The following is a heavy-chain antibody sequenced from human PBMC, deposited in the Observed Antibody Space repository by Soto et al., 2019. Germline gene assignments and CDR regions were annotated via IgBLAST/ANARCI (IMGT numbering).Heavy chain of an antibody. CDR3: AKDHYGSGLFKTVNDP. CDR2: ISGSGGST. D-gene: IGHD3-10*01. J-gene: IGHJ5*02. CDR1: GFTFSSYA. Sequence: GSLRLSCAASGFTFSSYAMSWVRQAPGKGLEWVSAISGSGGSTYYADSVKGRFTISRDNSKNTLYLQMNSLRAEDTAVYYCAKDHYGSGLFKTVNDPWGQGTLVTVSS. V-gene: IGHV3-23*01.